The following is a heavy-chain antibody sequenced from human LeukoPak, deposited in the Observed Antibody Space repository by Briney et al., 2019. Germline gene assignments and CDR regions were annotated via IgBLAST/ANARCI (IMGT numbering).Heavy chain of an antibody. CDR3: ARSDLLVIPFDY. V-gene: IGHV4-4*07. Sequence: SETLSLTSTFSAGSISSNYWSCMRQPAGKGLVRIGHIYSSGSTNYNPSLKSRITVSIDTSKQQFSLKLSSVTAADTAVYYCARSDLLVIPFDYWGQGTLVTVSS. CDR2: IYSSGST. J-gene: IGHJ4*02. CDR1: AGSISSNY. D-gene: IGHD4-23*01.